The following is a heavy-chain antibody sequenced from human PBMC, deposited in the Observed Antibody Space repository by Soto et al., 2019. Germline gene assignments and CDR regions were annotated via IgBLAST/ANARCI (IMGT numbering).Heavy chain of an antibody. Sequence: PVGSLRLSCAASGFTFSSYEMNWVRQAPGKRLEWVSYISSSGSTIYYADSVKGRFTISRDNAKNSLYLQMNSLRAEDTAVYCCARGEGTIFGVVLSFADYWGQGTLVTVSS. V-gene: IGHV3-48*03. J-gene: IGHJ4*02. D-gene: IGHD3-3*01. CDR3: ARGEGTIFGVVLSFADY. CDR1: GFTFSSYE. CDR2: ISSSGSTI.